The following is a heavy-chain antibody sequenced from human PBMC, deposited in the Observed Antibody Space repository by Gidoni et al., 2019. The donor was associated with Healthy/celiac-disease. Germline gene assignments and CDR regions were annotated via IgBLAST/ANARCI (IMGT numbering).Heavy chain of an antibody. CDR1: GFTFSSYG. CDR3: AREGSSWTPGDSFDY. Sequence: QVQLVESGGGVVQPGRSLRLSCAASGFTFSSYGMHWVRQAPGKGLEWVAVIWYDGSNKYYADSVKGRFTISRDNSKNTLYLQMNSLRAEDTAVYYCAREGSSWTPGDSFDYWGQGTLVTVSS. V-gene: IGHV3-33*01. D-gene: IGHD6-13*01. J-gene: IGHJ4*02. CDR2: IWYDGSNK.